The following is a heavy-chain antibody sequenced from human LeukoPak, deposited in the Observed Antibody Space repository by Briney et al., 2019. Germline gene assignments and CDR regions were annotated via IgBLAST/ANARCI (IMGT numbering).Heavy chain of an antibody. V-gene: IGHV3-21*01. D-gene: IGHD3-9*01. CDR1: GFTFSSYS. J-gene: IGHJ4*02. Sequence: SGGSLRLSCAASGFTFSSYSMNWVRQAPGKGLEWVSSISSSSYIYYADSVKGRFTISRDNSKNTLYLQMNSLRAEDTAVYYCAKEGRTYYDILTGYYTGYYFDYWGQGTLVTVSS. CDR2: ISSSSYI. CDR3: AKEGRTYYDILTGYYTGYYFDY.